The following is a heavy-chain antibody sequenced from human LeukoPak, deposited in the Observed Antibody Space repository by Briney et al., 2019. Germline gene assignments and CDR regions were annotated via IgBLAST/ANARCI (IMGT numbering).Heavy chain of an antibody. J-gene: IGHJ4*02. D-gene: IGHD3-16*01. Sequence: TSETLSLTCTVSGGSISSSSYYWGWLRQPPGEGLEWNGSIYYSGSTYYNPSLKSRVTISVDTSKNQFSLKLSSVTAADTAVYYCARSDDYVWGSNDYWGQGTLVTVSS. V-gene: IGHV4-39*01. CDR2: IYYSGST. CDR3: ARSDDYVWGSNDY. CDR1: GGSISSSSYY.